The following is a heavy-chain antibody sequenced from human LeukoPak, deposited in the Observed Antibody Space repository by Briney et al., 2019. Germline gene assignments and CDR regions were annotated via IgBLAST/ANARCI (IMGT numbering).Heavy chain of an antibody. CDR3: AKDQGYSGYDLREDYFDY. Sequence: PGGSLRLSCAASGFTFSTYAMNWVRQAPGKGLEWVSGIHGRGTSTYYADSVKGRFTISRDNSINTLYLQMNSLRAEDTAVYYCAKDQGYSGYDLREDYFDYWGQGTLVSVSS. D-gene: IGHD5-12*01. CDR2: IHGRGTST. CDR1: GFTFSTYA. J-gene: IGHJ4*02. V-gene: IGHV3-23*01.